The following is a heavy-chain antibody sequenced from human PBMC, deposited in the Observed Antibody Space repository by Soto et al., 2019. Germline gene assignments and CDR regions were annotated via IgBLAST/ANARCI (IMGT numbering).Heavy chain of an antibody. V-gene: IGHV1-69*06. J-gene: IGHJ4*02. CDR1: GDTLNKFA. CDR3: AEAKRGGLAAAGVFDN. D-gene: IGHD6-13*01. CDR2: IIPIFGTT. Sequence: QVRLVQSGAEEKKPGSSVRVSCKTSGDTLNKFAITWVRQAPGQGLEWMGGIIPIFGTTNYAQKFQGRVTITADKSTSTVYMGLTSLRSDDTAVYFCAEAKRGGLAAAGVFDNWGQGTLVTVSS.